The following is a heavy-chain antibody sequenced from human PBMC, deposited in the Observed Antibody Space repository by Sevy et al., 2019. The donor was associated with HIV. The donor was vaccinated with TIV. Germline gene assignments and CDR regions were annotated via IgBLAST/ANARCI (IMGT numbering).Heavy chain of an antibody. J-gene: IGHJ6*02. CDR2: IKDKTEGGTT. Sequence: GGSLRLSCAASGLTFNNAWMSWVRQAPGKGLEWVGRIKDKTEGGTTDYAAPVKGRFTISRDDSKNTLYLQMNSLKTEDTAVYYCTSHALDYEAHYYYDYGMDVWGQGTTVTVSS. CDR3: TSHALDYEAHYYYDYGMDV. V-gene: IGHV3-15*01. CDR1: GLTFNNAW. D-gene: IGHD3-16*01.